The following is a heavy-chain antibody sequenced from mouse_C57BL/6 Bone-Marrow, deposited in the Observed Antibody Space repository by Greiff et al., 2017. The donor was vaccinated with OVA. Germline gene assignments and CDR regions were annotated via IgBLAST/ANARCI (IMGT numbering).Heavy chain of an antibody. CDR1: GFNIKDDY. D-gene: IGHD2-4*01. CDR3: TTNYDYDVDY. Sequence: VQLQQSGAELVRPGASDKLSCTASGFNIKDDYMHWVKQRPEQGLEWIGWIDPENGDTEYASKFQGKATITADTSSNTAYLQLSSLTSEDTAVYYCTTNYDYDVDYWGQGTTLTVSS. J-gene: IGHJ2*01. CDR2: IDPENGDT. V-gene: IGHV14-4*01.